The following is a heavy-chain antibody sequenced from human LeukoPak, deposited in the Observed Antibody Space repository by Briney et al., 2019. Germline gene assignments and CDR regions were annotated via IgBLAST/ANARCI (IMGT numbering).Heavy chain of an antibody. V-gene: IGHV1-69*04. CDR2: IIPILGIA. D-gene: IGHD6-13*01. CDR3: AGVGIAAAGTWFDP. Sequence: SVTVSCKASGGTFSSYAISWVRQAPGQGLEWMGRIIPILGIANYARKFQGRVTITADKSTSTAYMELSSLRSEDTAVYYCAGVGIAAAGTWFDPWGQGTLVTVSS. CDR1: GGTFSSYA. J-gene: IGHJ5*02.